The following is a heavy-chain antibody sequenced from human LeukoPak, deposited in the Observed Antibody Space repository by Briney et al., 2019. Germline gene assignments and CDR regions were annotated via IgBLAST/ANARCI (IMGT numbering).Heavy chain of an antibody. J-gene: IGHJ4*02. V-gene: IGHV4-34*01. CDR3: ARETRFDDSSGHTTGY. D-gene: IGHD3-22*01. CDR2: INHSGST. Sequence: PSETLSLTCAVYGGSFSGYYWSWIRQPPGKGLEWIGEINHSGSTNYNPSLKSRVTISVGTSKNQFSLKLSTVTAADTAVYFCARETRFDDSSGHTTGYWGQGTLVTVSS. CDR1: GGSFSGYY.